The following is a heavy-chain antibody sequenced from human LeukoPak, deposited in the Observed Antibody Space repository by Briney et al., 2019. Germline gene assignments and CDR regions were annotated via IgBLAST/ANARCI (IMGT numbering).Heavy chain of an antibody. J-gene: IGHJ3*02. V-gene: IGHV1-8*01. CDR2: MNPNSGNT. Sequence: ASVKVPCKASGYTFPSYDINWVRQATGQGLEWMGWMNPNSGNTGYAQKFQGRVTMTRNTSISTAYMELSSLRSDDTAVYYCARDLRWEPNAFDIWGQGTMVTVSS. CDR3: ARDLRWEPNAFDI. CDR1: GYTFPSYD. D-gene: IGHD4-23*01.